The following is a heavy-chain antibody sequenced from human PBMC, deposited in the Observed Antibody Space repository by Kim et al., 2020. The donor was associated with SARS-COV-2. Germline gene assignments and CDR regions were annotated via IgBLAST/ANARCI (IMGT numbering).Heavy chain of an antibody. D-gene: IGHD6-6*01. J-gene: IGHJ3*02. CDR1: GGSISSYY. V-gene: IGHV4-59*13. CDR2: IYYSGST. CDR3: ARDRGSSSSLGETAWAFD. Sequence: SETLSLTCTVSGGSISSYYWSWIRQPPGKGLEWIGYIYYSGSTNYNPSLKSRVTISVDTSKNQFSLKLSSVTAADTAVYYCARDRGSSSSLGETAWAFD.